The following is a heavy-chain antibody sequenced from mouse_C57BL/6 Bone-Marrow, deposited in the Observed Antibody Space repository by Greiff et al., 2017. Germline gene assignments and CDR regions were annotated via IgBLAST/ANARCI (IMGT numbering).Heavy chain of an antibody. CDR3: ASADGYDGEVAY. CDR2: ISYDGST. V-gene: IGHV3-6*01. D-gene: IGHD2-2*01. CDR1: GYSITSGYY. J-gene: IGHJ3*01. Sequence: EVQVVESGPGLVKPSQSLSLTCSVTGYSITSGYYWNWIRQFPGNKLEWMGYISYDGSTNYNPSLKNRISITRDTSKNQFCLKLNAVTTEDTATYYGASADGYDGEVAYWGQGTVVTVAA.